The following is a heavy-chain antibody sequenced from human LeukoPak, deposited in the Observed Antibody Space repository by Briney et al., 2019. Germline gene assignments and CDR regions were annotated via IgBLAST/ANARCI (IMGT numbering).Heavy chain of an antibody. D-gene: IGHD5-18*01. Sequence: PGGSLRLSCAASGFTFSSYSMTWVRQPPGKGLEWIGSIYYSGSTYYNPSLKSRVTISVDTSKNQFSLKLSSVTAADTAVYYCARKPVDTAMASDYWGQGTLVTVSS. CDR2: IYYSGST. J-gene: IGHJ4*02. CDR1: GFTFSSYS. V-gene: IGHV4-39*01. CDR3: ARKPVDTAMASDY.